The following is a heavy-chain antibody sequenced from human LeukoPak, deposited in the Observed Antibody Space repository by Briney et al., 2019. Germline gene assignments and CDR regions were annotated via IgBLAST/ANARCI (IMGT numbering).Heavy chain of an antibody. J-gene: IGHJ6*04. CDR2: IYYSGST. V-gene: IGHV4-59*01. Sequence: SETLSLTCTVSGGSISSYYWIWIRQPPGKGPEWIGYIYYSGSTNYNPSLKSRVTISVDTSKNQFSLKLSSVTAADTAVYYCAREVAVAGKRGAFYYYYGMDVWGKGTTVTVSS. CDR3: AREVAVAGKRGAFYYYYGMDV. CDR1: GGSISSYY. D-gene: IGHD6-19*01.